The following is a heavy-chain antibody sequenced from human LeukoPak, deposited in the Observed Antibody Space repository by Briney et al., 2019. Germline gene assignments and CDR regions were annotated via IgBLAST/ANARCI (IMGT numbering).Heavy chain of an antibody. D-gene: IGHD1-26*01. CDR1: GGSISTYY. V-gene: IGHV4-59*01. CDR3: ARAGRRGIVTGIVGAFGLWYFDY. CDR2: IYYSGNT. Sequence: SETLSLTCTVSGGSISTYYWSWIRQPPGKGLEWIGYIYYSGNTNYNPSLKSRVTISVDTSKNQFSLKLSSMTAADTAVYYCARAGRRGIVTGIVGAFGLWYFDYWGQGTLVTVSS. J-gene: IGHJ4*02.